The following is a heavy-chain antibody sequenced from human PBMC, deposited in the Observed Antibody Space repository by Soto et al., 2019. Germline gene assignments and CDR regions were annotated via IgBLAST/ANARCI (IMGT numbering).Heavy chain of an antibody. J-gene: IGHJ4*02. Sequence: GASVNVSCKVSGYTLTELSMHWVRQAPGKGLEWMGGFDPEDGETIYAQKFQGRVTMTEDTSTDTAYMELSSLRSEDTAVYYCATEGLTGTTSRRAREILYWGQGTLVTVSS. D-gene: IGHD1-7*01. V-gene: IGHV1-24*01. CDR3: ATEGLTGTTSRRAREILY. CDR2: FDPEDGET. CDR1: GYTLTELS.